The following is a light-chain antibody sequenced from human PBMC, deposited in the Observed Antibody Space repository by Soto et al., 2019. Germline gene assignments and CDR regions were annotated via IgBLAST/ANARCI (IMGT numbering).Light chain of an antibody. CDR1: QSVRTY. J-gene: IGKJ1*01. CDR3: QQYGSSSWT. V-gene: IGKV3-20*01. Sequence: EVVLTQSPATLSLSPGERATLSCRASQSVRTYLAWYQQKPGQAPRLLIHDVSDRATGIPDRFGGSGSGTDFTLTISRLEPEDFAVYYCQQYGSSSWTFGQGTKVDIK. CDR2: DVS.